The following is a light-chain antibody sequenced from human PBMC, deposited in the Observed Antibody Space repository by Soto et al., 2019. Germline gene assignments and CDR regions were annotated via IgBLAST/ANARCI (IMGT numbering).Light chain of an antibody. Sequence: IVLTQSPVTLSLSPGERGTLSCRASQSVGTSLAWYQQKPGQAPRLLIYGASNRATGIPDRFSGSGSGTDFTLTISSLEPEDFAVYYCQQYGSSGTFGQGTKVDIK. CDR3: QQYGSSGT. CDR1: QSVGTS. CDR2: GAS. J-gene: IGKJ1*01. V-gene: IGKV3-20*01.